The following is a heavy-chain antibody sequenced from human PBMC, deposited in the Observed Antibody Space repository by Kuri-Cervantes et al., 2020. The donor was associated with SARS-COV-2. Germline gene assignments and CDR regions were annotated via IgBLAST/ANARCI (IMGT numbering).Heavy chain of an antibody. CDR1: DGSISSSSYY. J-gene: IGHJ3*02. V-gene: IGHV4-39*01. Sequence: SETLSLTCTVSDGSISSSSYYWGWIRQPPGKGLEWIGSIYYSGSTYYNPSLKSRVTISVDTSKNQFSLKLSSVTAADTAVYYCARPASTYGELFWSGPNVDAFDIWGQGTMVTVSS. CDR3: ARPASTYGELFWSGPNVDAFDI. CDR2: IYYSGST. D-gene: IGHD3-3*01.